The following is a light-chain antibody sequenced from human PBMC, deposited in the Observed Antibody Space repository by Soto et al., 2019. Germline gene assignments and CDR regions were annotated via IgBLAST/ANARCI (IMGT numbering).Light chain of an antibody. CDR1: QSVSNNY. CDR3: QQYGSSGT. J-gene: IGKJ1*01. V-gene: IGKV3-20*01. Sequence: EVVMTQSPVTLSESPGERATLSCRASQSVSNNYLAWYQQKPGQAPRLLIYGASNRATGIPDRFSGSGSGTDFTLTISRLEPEDFAVYYCQQYGSSGTFGQGTKVDI. CDR2: GAS.